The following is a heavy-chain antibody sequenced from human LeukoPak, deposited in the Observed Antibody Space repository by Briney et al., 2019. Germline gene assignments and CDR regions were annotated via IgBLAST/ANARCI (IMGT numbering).Heavy chain of an antibody. J-gene: IGHJ3*02. D-gene: IGHD6-19*01. Sequence: SVKVSCKASGGTFRSYAISWVRQAPGQGLEWMGRIIPIFGTANYAQKFQGRVTITTDESTSTAYMELSSLRSEDTAVYYCASRFWSSGWYRDAFDIWGQGTMVTVSS. V-gene: IGHV1-69*05. CDR3: ASRFWSSGWYRDAFDI. CDR2: IIPIFGTA. CDR1: GGTFRSYA.